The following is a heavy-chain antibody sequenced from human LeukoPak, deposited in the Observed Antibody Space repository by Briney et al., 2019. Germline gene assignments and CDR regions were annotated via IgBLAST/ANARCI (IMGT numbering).Heavy chain of an antibody. Sequence: PSETLSLTCTVSGGSISSYYWSWIRQPPGKGLEWIGYIYYSGSTNYNPSLKSRVTISVDTSKNQFSLKLSSVTAADTAVYYCARESNHWIDIPIAFDIWGQGTMVTVSS. CDR1: GGSISSYY. J-gene: IGHJ3*02. D-gene: IGHD1-1*01. V-gene: IGHV4-59*01. CDR2: IYYSGST. CDR3: ARESNHWIDIPIAFDI.